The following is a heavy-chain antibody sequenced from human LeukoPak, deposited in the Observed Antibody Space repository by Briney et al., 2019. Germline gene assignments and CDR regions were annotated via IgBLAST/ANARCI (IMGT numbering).Heavy chain of an antibody. V-gene: IGHV3-30*14. D-gene: IGHD3-10*01. CDR2: ISYDGSNK. Sequence: GGSLRLSCAASGFTFSSYAMHWVRQAPGKGLEWVAVISYDGSNKYYADSVKGRFTISRENAKNSLYLQMNSLRAGDTAVYYCARAIGSMVRGAQSPYWYFDLWGRGTLVTVSS. CDR1: GFTFSSYA. CDR3: ARAIGSMVRGAQSPYWYFDL. J-gene: IGHJ2*01.